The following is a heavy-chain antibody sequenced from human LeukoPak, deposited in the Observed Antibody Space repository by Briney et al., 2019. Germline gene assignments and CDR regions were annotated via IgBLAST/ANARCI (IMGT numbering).Heavy chain of an antibody. J-gene: IGHJ6*02. Sequence: SETLSLTCTVSGGSISSSIYYWGWIRQPPGEGLEWIGSIYYTGSTYFNPSLKNRVTISVDTSKNHFSLELSSMTAADTAVYYCAKQEAVTATYFYGMDVWGQGTTVTVSS. V-gene: IGHV4-39*01. CDR2: IYYTGST. CDR3: AKQEAVTATYFYGMDV. D-gene: IGHD2-21*02. CDR1: GGSISSSIYY.